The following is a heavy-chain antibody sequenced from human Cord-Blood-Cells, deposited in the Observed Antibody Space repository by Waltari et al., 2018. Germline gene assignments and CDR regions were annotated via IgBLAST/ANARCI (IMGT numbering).Heavy chain of an antibody. CDR2: INHSGST. D-gene: IGHD6-13*01. Sequence: QVQLQQRGAGLLKPSDTLSLTCAVYGGSSSGYYGSGIRQPPGKGLEWIGEINHSGSTNYNPSLKSRVTISVDTSKNQFSLKLSSVTAADTAVYYCARGWGIAAAGTGDYWGQGTLVTVSS. CDR3: ARGWGIAAAGTGDY. V-gene: IGHV4-34*01. CDR1: GGSSSGYY. J-gene: IGHJ4*02.